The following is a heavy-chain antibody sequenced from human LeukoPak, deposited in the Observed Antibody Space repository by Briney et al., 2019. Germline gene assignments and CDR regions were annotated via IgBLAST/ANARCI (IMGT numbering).Heavy chain of an antibody. V-gene: IGHV3-30-3*01. D-gene: IGHD3-22*01. CDR3: ARDQDQYYYDSSGYSLPH. CDR2: ISYDGSNK. Sequence: PGRSLRLSCAASGFTFSTYAMHWVRQAPGKGLVWVAVISYDGSNKYYADSVKGRFTISRDNSKNTLYLQMNSLRAEDTAVYYCARDQDQYYYDSSGYSLPHWGQGTLVTVSS. J-gene: IGHJ4*02. CDR1: GFTFSTYA.